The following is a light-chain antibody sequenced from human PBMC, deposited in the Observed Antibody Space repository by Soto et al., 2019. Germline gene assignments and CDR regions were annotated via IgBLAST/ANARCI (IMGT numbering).Light chain of an antibody. V-gene: IGKV1-9*01. CDR3: QQLNSYPFT. CDR1: QSIGTS. Sequence: IQLTQSPSSLSASLGDRVTITCRASQSIGTSLAWYQQKPEKAPNLLISAASTLQSGVPSRFSASGSGTDFALTISSLQPEDFATYYCQQLNSYPFTFGGGTKVEI. J-gene: IGKJ4*01. CDR2: AAS.